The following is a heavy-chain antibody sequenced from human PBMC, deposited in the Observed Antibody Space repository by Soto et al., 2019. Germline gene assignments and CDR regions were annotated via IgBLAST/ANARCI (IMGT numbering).Heavy chain of an antibody. CDR2: ISSSSSYI. CDR1: GFTFSSYS. V-gene: IGHV3-21*01. J-gene: IGHJ6*04. Sequence: GGSLRLSCAASGFTFSSYSMNWVRQAPGKGLEWVSSISSSSSYIYYADSVKGRFTISRDNAKNSLYLQMNSLRAEDTAVYYCARETDKGYPSPVTTSMDVWGKGTTVTVSS. D-gene: IGHD4-4*01. CDR3: ARETDKGYPSPVTTSMDV.